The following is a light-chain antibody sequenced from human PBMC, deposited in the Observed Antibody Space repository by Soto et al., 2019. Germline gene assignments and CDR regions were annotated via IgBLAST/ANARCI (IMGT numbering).Light chain of an antibody. CDR1: QSISSY. J-gene: IGKJ2*01. CDR2: DAS. V-gene: IGKV3-11*01. Sequence: ETVLTQSPATLSLSPGERATLSCRASQSISSYLAWYQQKPGQAPRLLIYDASTRATGIPARFSGSGSGTDFTLTISSLEPEDFAVYYCQHGSNWPRGYTFGQGTKLEIK. CDR3: QHGSNWPRGYT.